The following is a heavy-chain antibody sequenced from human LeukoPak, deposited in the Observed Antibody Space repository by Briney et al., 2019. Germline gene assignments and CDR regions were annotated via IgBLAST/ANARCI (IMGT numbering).Heavy chain of an antibody. J-gene: IGHJ4*02. V-gene: IGHV3-48*04. CDR2: ITSSSSSI. D-gene: IGHD2-15*01. Sequence: GGSLRLSCAASGFTFSSYSLNWVRQAPGKGLEWVSYITSSSSSIYYADSVKGRFTISRDNAKNSLHLQMNSLRAEDTAMYYCARDYCSGGRCYSVDYWGQGTLVTVSS. CDR3: ARDYCSGGRCYSVDY. CDR1: GFTFSSYS.